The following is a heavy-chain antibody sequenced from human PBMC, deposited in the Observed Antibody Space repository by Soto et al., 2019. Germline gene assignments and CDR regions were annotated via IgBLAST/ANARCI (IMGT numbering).Heavy chain of an antibody. CDR2: IGTAGDT. D-gene: IGHD6-6*01. Sequence: EVQLVESGGGLVQPGGSLRLSCAASGFTFKNYDMHWVRQGSGKGLEWVAGIGTAGDTYYPGSVKGRFTISRENAKNSLYLQMNSLRGGDTAVYYCARGIAASGGGDAFDIWGHGTMVTVSS. J-gene: IGHJ3*02. CDR1: GFTFKNYD. CDR3: ARGIAASGGGDAFDI. V-gene: IGHV3-13*01.